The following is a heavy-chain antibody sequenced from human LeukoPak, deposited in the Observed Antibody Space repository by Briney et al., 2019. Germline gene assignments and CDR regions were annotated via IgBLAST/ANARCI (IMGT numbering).Heavy chain of an antibody. Sequence: SETLSLTCTVSGGSISSGSYYWSWIRQPAGKGLEWIGHIYTRGSTNYNPSLKSRVTISVDTSKNQFTLKLSSMTAADTAVYYCGRSFLDTAIPYGMDVWGQGTTVTVSS. CDR1: GGSISSGSYY. D-gene: IGHD5-18*01. CDR3: GRSFLDTAIPYGMDV. CDR2: IYTRGST. J-gene: IGHJ6*02. V-gene: IGHV4-61*09.